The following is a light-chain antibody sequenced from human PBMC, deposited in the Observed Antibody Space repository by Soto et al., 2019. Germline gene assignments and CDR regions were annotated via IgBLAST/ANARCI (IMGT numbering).Light chain of an antibody. V-gene: IGKV3-20*01. CDR3: QHYGTSFT. J-gene: IGKJ3*01. Sequence: PGETATVSCRASQSLSSTNLAWYQHKPGQAPRIIIYGASSRAAGIPDRFSGSGSGTDFTLTISRLEPEDFAVYYCQHYGTSFTFGPGNKVDIK. CDR2: GAS. CDR1: QSLSSTN.